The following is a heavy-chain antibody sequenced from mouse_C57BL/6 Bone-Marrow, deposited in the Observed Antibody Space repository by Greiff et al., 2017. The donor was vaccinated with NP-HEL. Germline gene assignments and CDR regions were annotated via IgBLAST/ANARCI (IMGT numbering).Heavy chain of an antibody. V-gene: IGHV1-53*01. Sequence: QVQLQQSGTELVKPGASVKLSCKASGYTFTSYWMHWVKQRPGQGLEWIGNINPSNGGTNYNEKFKSKATLTVDKSSSTAYMQLSSLTSEDSAVYYCARSITTVVAKYYFDYWGQGTTLTVSS. J-gene: IGHJ2*01. D-gene: IGHD1-1*01. CDR1: GYTFTSYW. CDR3: ARSITTVVAKYYFDY. CDR2: INPSNGGT.